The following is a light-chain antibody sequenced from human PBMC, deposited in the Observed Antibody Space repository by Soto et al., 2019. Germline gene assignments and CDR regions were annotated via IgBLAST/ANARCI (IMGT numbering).Light chain of an antibody. CDR2: ATS. Sequence: DIQMTQSPSTLSASVGDRVTITCRASQSISSSLSWYQQKPGKAPKLLIYATSSLQSGVPSRFRGSGSGTDFTLTISTLRPEDFATYYCQQSYSTPWTFGQGTKVDIK. J-gene: IGKJ1*01. CDR3: QQSYSTPWT. CDR1: QSISSS. V-gene: IGKV1-39*01.